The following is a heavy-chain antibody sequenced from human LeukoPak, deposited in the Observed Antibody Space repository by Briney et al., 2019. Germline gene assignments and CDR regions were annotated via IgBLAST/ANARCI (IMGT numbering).Heavy chain of an antibody. Sequence: SVRVSCKDSGFTFLKSAVQWVRQTRGQRLEWIGWIVVGSGNTNYAQKFSERVSISRDMSTNTAYMELSGLRSEDTAVYYCVADVVSAVDVLASWGQGTLVTVSS. CDR1: GFTFLKSA. CDR3: VADVVSAVDVLAS. V-gene: IGHV1-58*01. D-gene: IGHD2-15*01. CDR2: IVVGSGNT. J-gene: IGHJ5*02.